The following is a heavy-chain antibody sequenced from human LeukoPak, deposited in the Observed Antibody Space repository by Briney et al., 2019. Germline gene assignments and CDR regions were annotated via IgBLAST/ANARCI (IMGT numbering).Heavy chain of an antibody. CDR1: GFTVSSNY. CDR3: ARARVDFWSTYYFDY. Sequence: GGSLRLSCAASGFTVSSNYMSWVRQAPGKGLEWVSVICSGGSTYYADSVKGRFTISRDNSKNTLYLQMNSLRAEDTAVYYCARARVDFWSTYYFDYWGQETLVTVSS. J-gene: IGHJ4*02. CDR2: ICSGGST. V-gene: IGHV3-66*02. D-gene: IGHD3-3*01.